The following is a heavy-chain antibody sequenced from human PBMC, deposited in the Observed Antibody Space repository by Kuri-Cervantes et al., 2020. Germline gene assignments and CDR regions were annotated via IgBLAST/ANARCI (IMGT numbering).Heavy chain of an antibody. Sequence: ASVKVSCKASGYTFTSYYMHWVRQAPGQGLEWMGIINPSGGSTSYAQKFQGRVTMTRDTSTSTVYMELSSLRSEDTAVYYCARDLWYSSRAQHAFDIWGQGTMVTVSS. CDR2: INPSGGST. CDR1: GYTFTSYY. D-gene: IGHD6-13*01. V-gene: IGHV1-46*01. J-gene: IGHJ3*02. CDR3: ARDLWYSSRAQHAFDI.